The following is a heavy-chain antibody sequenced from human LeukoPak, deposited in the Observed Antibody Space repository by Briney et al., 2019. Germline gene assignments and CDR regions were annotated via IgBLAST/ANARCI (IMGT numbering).Heavy chain of an antibody. Sequence: GGSLRLSCPASGLTFSTYDMNWVRQAPGKGLEWVSSISSRSSSIYYADSVKGRFTISRDNAKNSLYLQMNSLRAEDTAVYWCARDYIAYDPLDYWGQGTLVTVSS. D-gene: IGHD3-3*01. CDR2: ISSRSSSI. V-gene: IGHV3-21*01. CDR1: GLTFSTYD. CDR3: ARDYIAYDPLDY. J-gene: IGHJ4*02.